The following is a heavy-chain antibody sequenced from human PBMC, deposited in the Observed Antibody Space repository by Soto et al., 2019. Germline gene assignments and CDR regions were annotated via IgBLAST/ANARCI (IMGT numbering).Heavy chain of an antibody. CDR3: ARSISP. V-gene: IGHV4-31*03. D-gene: IGHD3-3*01. CDR1: GGSISSGGYY. Sequence: QVQLQESGPGLVKPSQTLSLTCTVSGGSISSGGYYWSWIRQHPGKGLEWIGYIYYSGRTYYNPSLTRSATLSVDTSKNQSSLKLSSVTAADTAVYYCARSISPWGQGTLVTVSS. J-gene: IGHJ5*02. CDR2: IYYSGRT.